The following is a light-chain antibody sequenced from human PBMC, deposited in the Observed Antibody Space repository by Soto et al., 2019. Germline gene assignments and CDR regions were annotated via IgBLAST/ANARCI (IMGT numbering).Light chain of an antibody. J-gene: IGKJ1*01. V-gene: IGKV2D-29*01. CDR2: EVS. CDR1: QSLLHSDGKTY. CDR3: MQTKQLPLT. Sequence: IVMTQTPLSLSVTLGQPASISCKSMQSLLHSDGKTYLYWYLQRPGQPPQLLMSEVSDRFSGVPDRFSGSGSGTDFTLTISRVEAEDVGLYSCMQTKQLPLTFGPGTKVDIK.